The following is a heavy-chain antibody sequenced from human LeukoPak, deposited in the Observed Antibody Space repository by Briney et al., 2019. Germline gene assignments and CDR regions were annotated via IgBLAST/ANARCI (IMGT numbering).Heavy chain of an antibody. CDR2: INTNTGNP. D-gene: IGHD6-13*01. CDR1: GYTFTSYD. CDR3: ASRAILAAADYYYYYYMDV. J-gene: IGHJ6*03. V-gene: IGHV7-4-1*02. Sequence: ASVKVSCKASGYTFTSYDINWVRQAPGQGLEWMGWINTNTGNPTYAQGFTGRFVFSLDTSVSTAYLQISSLKAEDTAVYYCASRAILAAADYYYYYYMDVWGKGTTVTVSS.